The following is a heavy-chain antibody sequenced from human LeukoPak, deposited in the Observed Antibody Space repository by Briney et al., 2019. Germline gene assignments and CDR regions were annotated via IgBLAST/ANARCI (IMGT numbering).Heavy chain of an antibody. CDR3: AREGSTGPLYYFDC. Sequence: SETLSLTCAVYGGSFSGSYWSWIRQPPGKGLEWIGEINHSGSINYSPSLKSRVTISVDTSKNQFSLKLSSVTAADTAVYYCAREGSTGPLYYFDCWGQGTLVTVSS. J-gene: IGHJ4*02. CDR2: INHSGSI. V-gene: IGHV4-34*01. D-gene: IGHD3-9*01. CDR1: GGSFSGSY.